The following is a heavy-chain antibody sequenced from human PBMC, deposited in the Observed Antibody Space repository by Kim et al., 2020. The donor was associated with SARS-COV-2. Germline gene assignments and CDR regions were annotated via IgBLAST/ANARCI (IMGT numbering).Heavy chain of an antibody. CDR3: LMVRGVIINYYFDY. Sequence: NPSLKSRVTISVDTSKNQFSLKLSSVTAADTAVYYCLMVRGVIINYYFDYWGQGTLVTVSS. J-gene: IGHJ4*02. V-gene: IGHV4-39*01. D-gene: IGHD3-10*01.